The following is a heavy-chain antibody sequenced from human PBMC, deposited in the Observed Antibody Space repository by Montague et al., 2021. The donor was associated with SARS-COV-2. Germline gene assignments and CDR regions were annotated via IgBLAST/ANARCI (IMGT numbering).Heavy chain of an antibody. D-gene: IGHD2-21*02. CDR3: ARGSWPTVVETAIRDGYYGMDY. Sequence: SETLSLTCAVSGGSFSGYCWSWIRQPPATGLEWMGEINHIRSTNYNPSLQSRVTISVDTSKNQCSLLLSSVTAADTAGYHCARGSWPTVVETAIRDGYYGMDYWGQGTTVTVSS. V-gene: IGHV4-34*01. CDR2: INHIRST. J-gene: IGHJ6*02. CDR1: GGSFSGYC.